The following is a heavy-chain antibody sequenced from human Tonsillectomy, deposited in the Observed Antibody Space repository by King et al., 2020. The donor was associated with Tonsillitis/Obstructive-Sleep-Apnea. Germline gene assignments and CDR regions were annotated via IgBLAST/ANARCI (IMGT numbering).Heavy chain of an antibody. D-gene: IGHD5-24*01. CDR1: GGTFSSNA. J-gene: IGHJ4*02. Sequence: LQLVQSGAEVKKPGSSVKVSCKASGGTFSSNAVSWVRQAPGQGLEWMGGIIPILGIPKYAQKFQGRVTITADKSSNTAYMELSSLRYEDTAVYYCASGYEMAIFDYWGQGTLVIVSS. V-gene: IGHV1-69*10. CDR3: ASGYEMAIFDY. CDR2: IIPILGIP.